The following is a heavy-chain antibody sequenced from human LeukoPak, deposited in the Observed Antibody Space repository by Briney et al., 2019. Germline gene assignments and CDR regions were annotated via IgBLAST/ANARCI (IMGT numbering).Heavy chain of an antibody. D-gene: IGHD3-9*01. CDR3: ARGRLRYFDWSRRYYYMDV. J-gene: IGHJ6*03. CDR2: DNPKSGGT. V-gene: IGHV1-2*02. CDR1: RYSFTDKY. Sequence: ASVKVSCKGSRYSFTDKYMHWVRQAPGQGPEWMGRDNPKSGGTNYAQKFQGRVTMTTDTSMSTAYMELSRLTSDDTAVYYCARGRLRYFDWSRRYYYMDVWGKGTTVTVSS.